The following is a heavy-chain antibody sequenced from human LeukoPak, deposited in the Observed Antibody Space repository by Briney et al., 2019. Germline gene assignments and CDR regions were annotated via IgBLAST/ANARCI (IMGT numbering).Heavy chain of an antibody. V-gene: IGHV1-18*01. J-gene: IGHJ4*02. Sequence: ASVSPSSKASGYTFTNYIISWVRQAPGQGLEWMGWISAYNGNTNYAQKLQGRATMTTDTSTATAYMELRSLRSDDTAVYYCARGGNYFRFDYWGQGTLVTVSS. CDR1: GYTFTNYI. D-gene: IGHD1-26*01. CDR2: ISAYNGNT. CDR3: ARGGNYFRFDY.